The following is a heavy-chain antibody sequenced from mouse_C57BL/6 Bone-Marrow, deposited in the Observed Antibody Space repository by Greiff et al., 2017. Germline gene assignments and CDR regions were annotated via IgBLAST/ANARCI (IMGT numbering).Heavy chain of an antibody. CDR1: GYTFTSYG. J-gene: IGHJ1*03. Sequence: QVQLQQSGAELARPGASVKLSCKASGYTFTSYGISWVKQRPGQGLEWIGEIYPRSGNTYYNEKFKGKATLTADKSSSTAYMELRSLTSEDSAVYFCARSGPPWYFDVWGTGTTVTVSS. D-gene: IGHD3-1*01. CDR2: IYPRSGNT. V-gene: IGHV1-81*01. CDR3: ARSGPPWYFDV.